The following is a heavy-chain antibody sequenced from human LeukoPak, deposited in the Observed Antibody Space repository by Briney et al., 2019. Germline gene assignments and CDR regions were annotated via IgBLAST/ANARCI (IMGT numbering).Heavy chain of an antibody. CDR1: GGFISGYH. Sequence: KASETLSLTCVVSGGFISGYHWGWIRQPPGKGLEWIGYISYTGITRDNPSLRSRVFMSVDTSKNQFSLRLSSVTAADTAVYFCARRDYSGILPYAFDVWGQGHWSPSLQ. J-gene: IGHJ3*01. CDR3: ARRDYSGILPYAFDV. D-gene: IGHD4-23*01. V-gene: IGHV4-59*08. CDR2: ISYTGIT.